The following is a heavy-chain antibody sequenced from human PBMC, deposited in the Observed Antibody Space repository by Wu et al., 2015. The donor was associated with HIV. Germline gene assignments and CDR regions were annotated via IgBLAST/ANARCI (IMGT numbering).Heavy chain of an antibody. CDR2: IIPIFGTA. D-gene: IGHD5-12*01. CDR3: ARDVTPHSGYDLRPNWFDP. CDR1: GGTFSSYA. J-gene: IGHJ5*02. Sequence: QVQLVQSGAEVKKPGSSVKVSCKASGGTFSSYAISWVRQAPGQGLEWMGGIIPIFGTANYAQKFQGRVTITADESTSTAYMELSSLRSEDTAVYYCARDVTPHSGYDLRPNWFDPWGQGNPGHRLL. V-gene: IGHV1-69*12.